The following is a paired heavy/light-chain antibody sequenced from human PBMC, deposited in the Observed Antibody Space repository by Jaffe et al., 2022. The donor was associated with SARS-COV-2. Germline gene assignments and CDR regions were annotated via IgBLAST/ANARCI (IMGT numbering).Light chain of an antibody. CDR3: SSYAGSDIGV. V-gene: IGLV2-8*01. J-gene: IGLJ1*01. CDR1: SSDVGGHDY. CDR2: EVT. Sequence: QSALTQPPSASGSPGQSVTISCTGTSSDVGGHDYVSWYQQYPGKAPKLMIYEVTKRPSGVPDRFSGSKSGDTASLTVSGLQAEDEADYYCSSYAGSDIGVFGTGTKVTVL.
Heavy chain of an antibody. V-gene: IGHV4-39*01. CDR3: ARSRDRWGNWFDP. Sequence: QLQLQESGPGLVKPSETLSLTCTVSGDSISSSTYYWGWIRQPPGKGLEWIGNIYFSGYNYYNPSLKSRVTISVDTSKNQFSLKLTSVTAADTAVYFCARSRDRWGNWFDPWGQGILITVSS. D-gene: IGHD3-16*01. J-gene: IGHJ5*02. CDR1: GDSISSSTYY. CDR2: IYFSGYN.